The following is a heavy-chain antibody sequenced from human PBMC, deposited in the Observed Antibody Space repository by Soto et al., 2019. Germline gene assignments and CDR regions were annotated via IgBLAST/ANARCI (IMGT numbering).Heavy chain of an antibody. CDR1: GYTFINHG. CDR3: ARGSVKFGELYDAFDI. D-gene: IGHD3-10*01. Sequence: QVQLVQSGDEVMKPGASVKVSCKASGYTFINHGISWWRQAPGQGLEWMGWISAYNGNTNYEQKFQGRVTMTRDTSTKTAHIELRSMRSDDTAVYYGARGSVKFGELYDAFDIWGQGTMVIVSS. J-gene: IGHJ3*02. V-gene: IGHV1-18*01. CDR2: ISAYNGNT.